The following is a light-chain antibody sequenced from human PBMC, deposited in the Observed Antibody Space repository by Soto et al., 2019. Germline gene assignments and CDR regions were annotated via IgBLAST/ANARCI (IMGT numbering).Light chain of an antibody. Sequence: QSALTQPASVSGSPGQSITISCTGTTSDLGGYNYVSWYQQHPGKVPKLMIYEVSNRPSGVSNRFSGSKSGNTASLTISGLQAEDEAAYYCLSYTTSSAPYVFGTGTKVTVL. J-gene: IGLJ1*01. CDR2: EVS. CDR3: LSYTTSSAPYV. V-gene: IGLV2-14*01. CDR1: TSDLGGYNY.